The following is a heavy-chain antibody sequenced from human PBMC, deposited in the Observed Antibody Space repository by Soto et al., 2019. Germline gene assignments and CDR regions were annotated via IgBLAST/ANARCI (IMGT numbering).Heavy chain of an antibody. CDR2: ISYDGSNK. D-gene: IGHD6-13*01. CDR3: AKDSSSSFIYYYGMDV. CDR1: GFTFSSYG. Sequence: QVQLVESGGGVVQPGRSLRLSCAASGFTFSSYGMHWVRQAPGKGLVWVAVISYDGSNKYYADSVKGRFTISRDNSKNTLYLQMNSLRAEDTAVYYCAKDSSSSFIYYYGMDVWGQGTTVTVSS. V-gene: IGHV3-30*18. J-gene: IGHJ6*02.